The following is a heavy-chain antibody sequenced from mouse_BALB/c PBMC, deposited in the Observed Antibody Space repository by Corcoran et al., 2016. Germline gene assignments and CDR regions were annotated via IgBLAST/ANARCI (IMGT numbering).Heavy chain of an antibody. CDR3: ARSLYDHYYAMDY. CDR1: GYSFTGYY. Sequence: LVKTGASVKISCKASGYSFTGYYMHWVKQSHGKSLEWIGYISCYNGATSYNQKFKGKATFTVDTSASTAYMQFNSLTSEDSAVYYCARSLYDHYYAMDYWGQGTSVTVSS. D-gene: IGHD2-3*01. J-gene: IGHJ4*01. V-gene: IGHV1S34*01. CDR2: ISCYNGAT.